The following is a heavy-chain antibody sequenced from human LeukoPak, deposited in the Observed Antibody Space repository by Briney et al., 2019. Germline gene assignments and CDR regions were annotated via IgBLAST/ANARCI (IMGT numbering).Heavy chain of an antibody. V-gene: IGHV4-34*01. CDR2: INHSGST. CDR1: GGSFSGYY. CDR3: ARARNGIAAAGIMDY. Sequence: SETLSLTCAVYGGSFSGYYWSWIRQPPGKGLEWIGEINHSGSTNYNPSLKSRVTISVDTSKNQFSLNLSSVTAADTAVYYCARARNGIAAAGIMDYWGQGTLVTVSS. D-gene: IGHD6-13*01. J-gene: IGHJ4*02.